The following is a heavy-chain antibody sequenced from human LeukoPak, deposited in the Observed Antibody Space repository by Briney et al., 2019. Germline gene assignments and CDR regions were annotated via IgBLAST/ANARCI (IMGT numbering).Heavy chain of an antibody. V-gene: IGHV4-59*01. CDR3: ARPYSSGYRGAFDI. J-gene: IGHJ3*02. D-gene: IGHD6-19*01. CDR2: IYYSGST. Sequence: SETLSLTCTVSGGSISSYYWSWIRQFPGKGLEWIGYIYYSGSTNYNPSLKSRVTISVDTSKNQFSLKLSSVTAADTAVYYCARPYSSGYRGAFDIWGQGTMVTVSS. CDR1: GGSISSYY.